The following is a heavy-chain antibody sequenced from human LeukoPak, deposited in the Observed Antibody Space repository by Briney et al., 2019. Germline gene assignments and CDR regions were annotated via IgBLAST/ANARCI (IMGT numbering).Heavy chain of an antibody. CDR2: IYSGGST. D-gene: IGHD3-10*01. CDR1: GFTVSSNY. Sequence: GGSLRLSCAASGFTVSSNYMSWVRQAPGKGLEWVSVIYSGGSTYYADSVKGRFTISRDNSKSTLYIQMNSLRAEDTAVYYCARHQPPGGAMVRGVIIDSPPFDYWGQGSLVTVSS. J-gene: IGHJ4*02. CDR3: ARHQPPGGAMVRGVIIDSPPFDY. V-gene: IGHV3-53*01.